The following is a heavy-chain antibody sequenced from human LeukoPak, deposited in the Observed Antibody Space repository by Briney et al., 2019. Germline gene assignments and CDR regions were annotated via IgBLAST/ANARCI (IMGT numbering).Heavy chain of an antibody. V-gene: IGHV3-48*01. CDR1: GFTFSSYS. D-gene: IGHD3-22*01. Sequence: GGSLRLSCAASGFTFSSYSMNWVRQAPGEGLEWVSYISSSSSTIYYADSVKGRFTISRDNAKNSLYLQMNSLRAEDTAVYYCARLHYYDSSGRDYWGQGTLVTVSS. CDR2: ISSSSSTI. J-gene: IGHJ4*02. CDR3: ARLHYYDSSGRDY.